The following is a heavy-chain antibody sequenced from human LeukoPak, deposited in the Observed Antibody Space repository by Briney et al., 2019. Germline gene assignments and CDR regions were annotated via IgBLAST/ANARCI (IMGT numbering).Heavy chain of an antibody. J-gene: IGHJ6*02. CDR2: INTDGSIT. Sequence: GGSLRLSCAASGFTFSDYWIYWVRQAPGKGLVWVSRINTDGSITNYADSVKGRFSISRDNAKDTLYLQMSSLRAEDTAVYYCAKARNYDGLIFDGMDVWGQGTTVTVSS. CDR1: GFTFSDYW. D-gene: IGHD4-11*01. V-gene: IGHV3-74*01. CDR3: AKARNYDGLIFDGMDV.